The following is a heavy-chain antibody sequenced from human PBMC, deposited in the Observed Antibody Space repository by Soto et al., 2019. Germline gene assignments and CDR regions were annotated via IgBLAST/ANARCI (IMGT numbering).Heavy chain of an antibody. D-gene: IGHD4-17*01. J-gene: IGHJ4*02. CDR2: IYYSGST. CDR3: AREGLATVNFFDY. V-gene: IGHV4-31*03. CDR1: GGSISSGGYY. Sequence: QVQLQESGPGLVKPSQTLSLTCTVSGGSISSGGYYWSWIRQHPGKGLEWIGYIYYSGSTYYNPSLKSRVTISVGTSKNQFSLKVSSVTAADTAVYYCAREGLATVNFFDYWGQGTLVTVSS.